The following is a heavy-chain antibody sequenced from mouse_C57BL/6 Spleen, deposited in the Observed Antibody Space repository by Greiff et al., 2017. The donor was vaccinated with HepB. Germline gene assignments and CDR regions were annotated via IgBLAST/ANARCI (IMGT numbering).Heavy chain of an antibody. V-gene: IGHV3-6*01. CDR3: ARRKVYDYDGYYYAMDY. Sequence: VQLQESGPGLVKPSQSLSLTCSVTGYSITSGYYWNWIRQFPGNKLEWMGYISYDGSNNYNPSLKNRISITRDTSKNQFFLKLNSVTTEDTATYYCARRKVYDYDGYYYAMDYWGQGTSVTVSS. CDR2: ISYDGSN. J-gene: IGHJ4*01. CDR1: GYSITSGYY. D-gene: IGHD2-4*01.